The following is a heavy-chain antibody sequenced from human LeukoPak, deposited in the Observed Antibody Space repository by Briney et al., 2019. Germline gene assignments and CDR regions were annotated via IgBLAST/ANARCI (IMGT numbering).Heavy chain of an antibody. CDR3: ARSTLLLTVTTYSAFDI. V-gene: IGHV4-34*01. Sequence: SETLSLTCAVYGGSFSGYYWSWIRQPPGKGLEWIGSIYYSGGADYNPSLQSRVTISVDTSKNEFSLKVRSVTAADTAVYYCARSTLLLTVTTYSAFDIWGQGTMVTVSS. D-gene: IGHD4-17*01. J-gene: IGHJ3*02. CDR1: GGSFSGYY. CDR2: IYYSGGA.